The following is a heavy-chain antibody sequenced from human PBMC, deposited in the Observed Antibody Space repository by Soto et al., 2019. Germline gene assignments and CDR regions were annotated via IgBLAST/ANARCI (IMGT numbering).Heavy chain of an antibody. CDR3: ARDRGDYYYYGMDV. Sequence: GGSLRLSCAASGFTFSSYSVNWVRQAPGKGLEWVSSISSSSSYIYYADSVKGRFTISRDNAKNSLYLQMNSLRAEDAAVYYCARDRGDYYYYGMDVWGQGTTVTVSS. J-gene: IGHJ6*02. V-gene: IGHV3-21*01. CDR1: GFTFSSYS. CDR2: ISSSSSYI.